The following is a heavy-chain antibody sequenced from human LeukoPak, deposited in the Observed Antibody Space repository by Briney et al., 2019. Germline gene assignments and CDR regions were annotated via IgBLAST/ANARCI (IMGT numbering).Heavy chain of an antibody. J-gene: IGHJ6*04. CDR3: TTVSYYGPGGMDV. Sequence: WVSLRLSCAAAGFTFSNAWMSWVRQAQGKGLEWVVLIKSKTDGGTTDYAAPVKGRFTISRDDSKNTLYLQMNSLKNEDTAVYYCTTVSYYGPGGMDVWGKGTTVTVSS. CDR1: GFTFSNAW. V-gene: IGHV3-15*01. CDR2: IKSKTDGGTT. D-gene: IGHD1-26*01.